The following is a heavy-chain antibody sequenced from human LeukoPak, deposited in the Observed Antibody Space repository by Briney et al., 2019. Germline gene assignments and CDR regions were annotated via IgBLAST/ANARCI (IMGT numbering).Heavy chain of an antibody. Sequence: SETLSLTCTVSGGSISSHYWSWIRQPPGKGLEWIGYIYYSGSTNYNPSLKSRVTISVDTSKNQFPLKLSSVTAADTAVYYCARDINSWGQGTLVTVSS. CDR3: ARDINS. CDR1: GGSISSHY. CDR2: IYYSGST. J-gene: IGHJ4*02. V-gene: IGHV4-59*11.